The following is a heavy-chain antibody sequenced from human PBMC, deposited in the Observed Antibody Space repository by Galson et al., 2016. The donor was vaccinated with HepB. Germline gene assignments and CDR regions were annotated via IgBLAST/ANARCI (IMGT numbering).Heavy chain of an antibody. V-gene: IGHV3-7*03. CDR2: INPDGSVT. CDR1: GFTTRYNW. D-gene: IGHD1-14*01. Sequence: SLRLSCAAPGFTTRYNWMSWVRQAPGKGLEWVATINPDGSVTHYEDSVQGRFTISRDNAKDSLFLQMNSLRGGDAAIYFCATLLGDATTYDRWGQGTLVTVSS. CDR3: ATLLGDATTYDR. J-gene: IGHJ4*02.